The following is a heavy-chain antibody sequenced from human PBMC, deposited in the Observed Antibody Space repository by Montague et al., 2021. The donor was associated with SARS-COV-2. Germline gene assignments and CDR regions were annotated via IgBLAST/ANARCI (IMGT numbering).Heavy chain of an antibody. CDR2: ISSDGSNK. J-gene: IGHJ4*02. CDR1: GFTFSSYA. Sequence: SLRLSCAASGFTFSSYAMHWVRQAPGKGLEWVAVISSDGSNKYYAASVKGRFTISRDNSKNTLYLQMNSLRAEDTAVYYCASGYDLLTGYYAFDYWGQGTLVTVSS. V-gene: IGHV3-30*04. CDR3: ASGYDLLTGYYAFDY. D-gene: IGHD3-9*01.